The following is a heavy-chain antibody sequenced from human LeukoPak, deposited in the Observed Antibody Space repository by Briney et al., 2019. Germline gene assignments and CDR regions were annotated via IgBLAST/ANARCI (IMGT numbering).Heavy chain of an antibody. CDR3: ARASGLEPV. CDR2: TRNKANSYTT. Sequence: GGSLRLSCAASGFTFSDHYMDWVRQAPGKGLEWVGRTRNKANSYTTEYAASVKGRFTISRDDSKNSLYLQMNSLKTEDTAVYYCARASGLEPVWGQGTLVTVSS. CDR1: GFTFSDHY. J-gene: IGHJ4*02. V-gene: IGHV3-72*01. D-gene: IGHD1-1*01.